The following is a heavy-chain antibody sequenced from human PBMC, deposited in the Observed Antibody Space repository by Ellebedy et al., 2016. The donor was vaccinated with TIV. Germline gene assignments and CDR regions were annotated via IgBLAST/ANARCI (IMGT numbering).Heavy chain of an antibody. CDR2: IKQDGSEK. J-gene: IGHJ6*02. Sequence: GESLKISCAASGFTFSSYWMSWVRQAPGKGLEWVANIKQDGSEKYYVDSVKGRFTISRDNAKNSLYLQMNSLRAEDTAVYYCARDRSSGWYGYYYYYYGMDVWGQGTTVTVSS. V-gene: IGHV3-7*01. CDR1: GFTFSSYW. CDR3: ARDRSSGWYGYYYYYYGMDV. D-gene: IGHD6-19*01.